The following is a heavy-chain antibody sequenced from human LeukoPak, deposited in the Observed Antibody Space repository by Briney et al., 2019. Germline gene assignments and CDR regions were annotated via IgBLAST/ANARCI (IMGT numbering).Heavy chain of an antibody. V-gene: IGHV7-4-1*02. J-gene: IGHJ4*02. Sequence: ASVKVSCKASDYTFTNYGLSWVRQAPGQGLEWMGWINTNTGNPTYAQGFTGRFVFSLDTSVSTTYLQISSLKAEDTAVYYCARGSLDYYDSSDYWGQGTLVTVSS. CDR3: ARGSLDYYDSSDY. CDR2: INTNTGNP. CDR1: DYTFTNYG. D-gene: IGHD3-22*01.